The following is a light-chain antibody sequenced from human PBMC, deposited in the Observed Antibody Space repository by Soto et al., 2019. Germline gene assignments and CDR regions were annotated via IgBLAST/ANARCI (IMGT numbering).Light chain of an antibody. CDR3: QQYGSSPTWT. CDR1: QSVSSNY. Sequence: ESGLTQSPGTLSLSPGERATLSCRAIQSVSSNYLAWYQQKPGQAPRLLIYGASTRATGIPDRFSGSGSGTDLTLTISRLEPEDSAVYYCQQYGSSPTWTFGQGTKVDI. J-gene: IGKJ1*01. CDR2: GAS. V-gene: IGKV3-20*01.